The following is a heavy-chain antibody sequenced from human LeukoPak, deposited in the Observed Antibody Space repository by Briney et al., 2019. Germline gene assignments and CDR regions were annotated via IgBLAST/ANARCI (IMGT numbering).Heavy chain of an antibody. CDR2: IYYSGST. D-gene: IGHD6-19*01. J-gene: IGHJ4*02. Sequence: SETLSLTCTVSGGSISSYYWSWIRQPPGKGLEWIGYIYYSGSTNYNPSLKSRVTISVDTSKNQFSLKLSSVTAADTAVYYCASARAVAGRQYYFDYWGQGTLVTVSS. CDR3: ASARAVAGRQYYFDY. CDR1: GGSISSYY. V-gene: IGHV4-59*01.